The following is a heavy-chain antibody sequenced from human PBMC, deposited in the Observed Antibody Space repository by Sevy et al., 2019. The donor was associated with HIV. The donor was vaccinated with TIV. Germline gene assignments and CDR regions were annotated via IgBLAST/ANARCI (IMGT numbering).Heavy chain of an antibody. Sequence: GGSLRLSCAASGFTFSSYGMHWVRQAPGKGLEWVAVISYDGSNKYYADSVKGRFTISRDNSKNTLYLQMNSLRAEDAAVYYCAKGEFDYWGQGTLVTVSS. CDR1: GFTFSSYG. CDR2: ISYDGSNK. J-gene: IGHJ4*02. V-gene: IGHV3-30*18. D-gene: IGHD1-26*01. CDR3: AKGEFDY.